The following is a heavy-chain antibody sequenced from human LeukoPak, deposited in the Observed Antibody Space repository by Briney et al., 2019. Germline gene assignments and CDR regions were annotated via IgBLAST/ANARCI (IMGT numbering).Heavy chain of an antibody. CDR1: GFTVSSNY. Sequence: PGGSLRLSCAASGFTVSSNYMSWVRQAPGKGLEWVSVIYSGGSTYYADSVKGRFTISRDNSKNTLYLQMNSLRAEDTAVYYRARGKGSSMYYYYGMDVWGQGTTVTVSS. D-gene: IGHD6-13*01. J-gene: IGHJ6*02. V-gene: IGHV3-66*01. CDR2: IYSGGST. CDR3: ARGKGSSMYYYYGMDV.